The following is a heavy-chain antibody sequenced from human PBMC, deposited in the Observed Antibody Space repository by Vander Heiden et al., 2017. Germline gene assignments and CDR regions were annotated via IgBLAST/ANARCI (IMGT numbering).Heavy chain of an antibody. CDR1: GFTFQNYA. D-gene: IGHD2-2*01. J-gene: IGHJ6*02. Sequence: QVQLVESGGGVVRPGRSLRLSGAAPGFTFQNYAMHGDRQAPGKGLEWVAVIWYDGIKKYYADAVKGRFTISRDNSKNTLYLQMNSLRAEDTAVYYCARGYCSGISCYYYYYYGMDVWGQGTTVTVSS. CDR3: ARGYCSGISCYYYYYYGMDV. CDR2: IWYDGIKK. V-gene: IGHV3-33*01.